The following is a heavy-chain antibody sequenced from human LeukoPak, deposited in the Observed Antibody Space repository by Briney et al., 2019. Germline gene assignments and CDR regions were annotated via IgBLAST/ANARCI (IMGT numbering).Heavy chain of an antibody. Sequence: PGGSLRLSCAASGCSFRDFWMSWVLQAPGKGLEWVANINQGGSVKYYVGSVKGRFTISRDDAKSSLYVQMNSPRDEDTAVYYCARFGYSGWNLEYWGQGTLVTVSS. CDR3: ARFGYSGWNLEY. J-gene: IGHJ4*02. CDR1: GCSFRDFW. CDR2: INQGGSVK. D-gene: IGHD5-12*01. V-gene: IGHV3-7*01.